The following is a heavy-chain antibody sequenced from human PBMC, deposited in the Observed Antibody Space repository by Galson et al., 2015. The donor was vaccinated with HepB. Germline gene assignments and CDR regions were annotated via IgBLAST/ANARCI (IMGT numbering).Heavy chain of an antibody. CDR3: ASPRTPYCSGGTCELDY. Sequence: SLRLSCAASGFTFNTYTMNWVRQAPGKGLEWLSSISSTSLYIVYADSVKGRFTVSRDNTKDSLYLQMDSLRVEDTAVYFCASPRTPYCSGGTCELDYWGQGSLVTVSS. CDR1: GFTFNTYT. D-gene: IGHD2-15*01. V-gene: IGHV3-21*03. J-gene: IGHJ4*02. CDR2: ISSTSLYI.